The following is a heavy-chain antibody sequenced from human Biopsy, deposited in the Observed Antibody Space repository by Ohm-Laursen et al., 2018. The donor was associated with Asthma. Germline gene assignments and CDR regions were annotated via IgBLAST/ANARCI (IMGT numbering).Heavy chain of an antibody. CDR1: GFTFSSYG. CDR2: ISYDGSNK. Sequence: RSLRLSCAASGFTFSSYGTHWVRQAPGKGLEWVAVISYDGSNKYYADSVKGRFTISRDNSKNTLYLQMNSLRAEDTAVYYCAKDTEGRYDFWSGLSYNYYGMDVWGQGTPVTVSS. CDR3: AKDTEGRYDFWSGLSYNYYGMDV. V-gene: IGHV3-30*18. D-gene: IGHD3-3*01. J-gene: IGHJ6*02.